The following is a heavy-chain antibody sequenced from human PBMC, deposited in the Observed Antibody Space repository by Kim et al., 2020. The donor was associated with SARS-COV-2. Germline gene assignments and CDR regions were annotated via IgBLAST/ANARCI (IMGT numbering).Heavy chain of an antibody. CDR1: GFTFSDYY. V-gene: IGHV3-11*01. D-gene: IGHD2-2*01. J-gene: IGHJ6*02. CDR2: ISSSGSTI. Sequence: GGSLRLSCAASGFTFSDYYMSWIRQAPGKGLEWVSYISSSGSTIYYADSVKGRFTISRDNAKNSLYLQMNSLRAEDTAVYYCARSPVLPEIYYYYGMDVWGQGTTVTVSS. CDR3: ARSPVLPEIYYYYGMDV.